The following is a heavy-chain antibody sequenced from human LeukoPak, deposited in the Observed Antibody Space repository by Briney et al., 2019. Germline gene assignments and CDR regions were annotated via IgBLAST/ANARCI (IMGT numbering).Heavy chain of an antibody. CDR1: GFIFSDYG. Sequence: GGSLRLSCAASGFIFSDYGMSWVRQAPGKGLEWVSTIGGRGGSTYYADSVKGRFTISRDNSKNTLYLQMNSLRAEDTAVYYCAKGVGATTNYYYYMDVWGKGTTVTVSS. CDR3: AKGVGATTNYYYYMDV. D-gene: IGHD1-26*01. CDR2: IGGRGGST. V-gene: IGHV3-23*01. J-gene: IGHJ6*03.